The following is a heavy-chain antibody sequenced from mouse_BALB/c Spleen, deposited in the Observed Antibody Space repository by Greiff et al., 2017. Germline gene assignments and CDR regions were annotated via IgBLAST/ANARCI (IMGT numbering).Heavy chain of an antibody. CDR1: GFSLTSYG. V-gene: IGHV2-9*02. Sequence: VQLVESGPGLVAPSQSLSITCTVSGFSLTSYGVHWVRQPPGKGLEWLGVIWAGGSTNYNSALMSRLSISKDNSKSQVFLKMNSLQTDDTAMYYCARGPLSTMITTAVFAYWGQGTLVTVSA. CDR3: ARGPLSTMITTAVFAY. D-gene: IGHD2-4*01. CDR2: IWAGGST. J-gene: IGHJ3*01.